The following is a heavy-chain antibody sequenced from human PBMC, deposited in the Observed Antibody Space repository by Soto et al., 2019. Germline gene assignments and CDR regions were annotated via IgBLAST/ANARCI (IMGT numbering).Heavy chain of an antibody. J-gene: IGHJ6*02. V-gene: IGHV4-59*01. CDR3: ARDIAAAGMDV. CDR2: VYYSXST. Sequence: XXTLSLTCTVSGGSIISYYWSWIRQPPGKGMEWIGXVYYSXSTNYKQSLKXXITISVDTSKNQFSLKLSSVNDADKDVYYCARDIAAAGMDVWGQGTTVTVSS. D-gene: IGHD6-13*01. CDR1: GGSIISYY.